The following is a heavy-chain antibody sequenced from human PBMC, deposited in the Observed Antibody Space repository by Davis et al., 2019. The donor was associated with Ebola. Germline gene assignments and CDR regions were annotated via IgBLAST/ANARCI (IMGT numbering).Heavy chain of an antibody. V-gene: IGHV4-4*02. CDR2: IYHSGST. CDR1: GGSISSSNW. J-gene: IGHJ5*02. CDR3: ARARAYNWFDP. Sequence: GSLRLSCTVSGGSISSSNWWSWVRQPPGKGLEWIGEIYHSGSTNYNPSLKSRVTISVDTSKNQFSLKLSSVTAADTAVYYCARARAYNWFDPWGQGTLVTVSS.